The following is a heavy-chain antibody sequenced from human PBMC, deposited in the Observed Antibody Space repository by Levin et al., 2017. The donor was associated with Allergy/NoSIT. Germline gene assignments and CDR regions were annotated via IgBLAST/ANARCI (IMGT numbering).Heavy chain of an antibody. D-gene: IGHD2-2*01. CDR1: GGSISRYY. V-gene: IGHV4-59*08. CDR3: GRLRGSSTLIDY. Sequence: PSQTLSLTCTVSGGSISRYYWTWIRQPPGKGLEWIGFIYYSGSATYNPSFKSRVTISVDTSKNQFSLKLSSVTAADTAVYYCGRLRGSSTLIDYWGQGNLVTVSS. J-gene: IGHJ4*02. CDR2: IYYSGSA.